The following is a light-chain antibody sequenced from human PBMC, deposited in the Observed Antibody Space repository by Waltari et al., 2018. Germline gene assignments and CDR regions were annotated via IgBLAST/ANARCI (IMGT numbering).Light chain of an antibody. Sequence: QLVLTQSPSASASLGASVNLTCPLSSGPRSYAIAWHQQQPEKGPRFLMKVNSDGSHTKGDGIPDRFSGSSSGAERYLTISGLQSEDEADYYCQTWGTGIQVFGGGTKLSV. CDR1: SGPRSYA. J-gene: IGLJ3*02. V-gene: IGLV4-69*01. CDR3: QTWGTGIQV. CDR2: VNSDGSH.